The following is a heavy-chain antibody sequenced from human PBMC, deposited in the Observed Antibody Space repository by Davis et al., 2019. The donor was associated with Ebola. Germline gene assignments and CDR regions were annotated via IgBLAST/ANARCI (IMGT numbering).Heavy chain of an antibody. D-gene: IGHD5-12*01. CDR1: GFTFSSYW. CDR3: ARQGMATTRGGYYYFDY. V-gene: IGHV3-7*01. J-gene: IGHJ4*02. CDR2: IKQDGSEK. Sequence: PGGSLRLSCAASGFTFSSYWMSWVRQAPGKGLEWVANIKQDGSEKYYVDSVKGRFTISRDNSKNTLYLQMNSLRAEDTAVYYCARQGMATTRGGYYYFDYWGQGTLVTVSS.